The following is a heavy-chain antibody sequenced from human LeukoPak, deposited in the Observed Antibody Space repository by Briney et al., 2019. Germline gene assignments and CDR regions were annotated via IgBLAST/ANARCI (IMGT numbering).Heavy chain of an antibody. D-gene: IGHD1-1*01. V-gene: IGHV1-46*01. CDR2: INPSGGST. CDR1: GYTFTSYY. Sequence: ASVKVSCKASGYTFTSYYMHWVRQAPGQGLEWMGIINPSGGSTSYAQKFQGRVTMTRNTSISTAYMELSSLRSEDTAVYYCTRRSGGTGTTLGYWGQGTLVTVSS. J-gene: IGHJ4*01. CDR3: TRRSGGTGTTLGY.